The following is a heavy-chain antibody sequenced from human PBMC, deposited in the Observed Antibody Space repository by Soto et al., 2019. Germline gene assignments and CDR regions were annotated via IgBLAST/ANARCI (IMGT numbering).Heavy chain of an antibody. V-gene: IGHV1-69*04. J-gene: IGHJ5*02. CDR3: ARDNRGYCSGGSCYAYWFDP. CDR2: IIPILGIA. D-gene: IGHD2-15*01. Sequence: SVKVSCKASGGTFSSYTISWVRQAPGQGLEWMGRIIPILGIANYAQKFQGRVTITADKSTSTAYMELSSLRSEDTAVYYCARDNRGYCSGGSCYAYWFDPWGQGTLVTVSS. CDR1: GGTFSSYT.